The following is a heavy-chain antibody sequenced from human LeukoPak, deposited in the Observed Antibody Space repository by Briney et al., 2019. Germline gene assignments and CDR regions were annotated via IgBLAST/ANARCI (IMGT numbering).Heavy chain of an antibody. D-gene: IGHD2-15*01. V-gene: IGHV4-59*08. CDR2: IYYSGST. J-gene: IGHJ4*02. CDR1: GGSISSYY. CDR3: ARLPLGYCSGGSCYDY. Sequence: SETLSLTCTVSGGSISSYYWSWIRQPPGKGLEWIGYIYYSGSTNYNPSLKSRATISVDTSKNQFSLKLSSVTAADTAVYYCARLPLGYCSGGSCYDYWGQGTLVTVSS.